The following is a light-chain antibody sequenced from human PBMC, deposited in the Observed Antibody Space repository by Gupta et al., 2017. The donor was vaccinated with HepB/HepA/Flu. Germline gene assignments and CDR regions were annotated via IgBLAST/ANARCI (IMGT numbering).Light chain of an antibody. Sequence: SALTHPRPVSGSPGQSVTISCTGTDNDIGYYNYVSWYQHHPGKAPKLMISDVTDRPSRVPDRFSGSKSGNTASLTISGLQADEEADYYCCSYAGSYTYDFGTGSKVTVL. J-gene: IGLJ1*01. CDR3: CSYAGSYTYD. CDR1: DNDIGYYNY. CDR2: DVT. V-gene: IGLV2-11*01.